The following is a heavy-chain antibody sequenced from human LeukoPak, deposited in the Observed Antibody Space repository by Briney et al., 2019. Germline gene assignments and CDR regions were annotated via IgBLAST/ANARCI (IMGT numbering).Heavy chain of an antibody. CDR1: GFTFITYS. CDR3: ATGRDSGGAFAY. Sequence: GGSLRLSCVASGFTFITYSMHWVRQAPGKGLEWISYISSRSDHIYHADSVKGRFTVSRDNAKDTLFLQMNSLSADDTAVYYCATGRDSGGAFAYWRQGTLVTVSS. J-gene: IGHJ4*02. V-gene: IGHV3-48*01. CDR2: ISSRSDHI. D-gene: IGHD2-15*01.